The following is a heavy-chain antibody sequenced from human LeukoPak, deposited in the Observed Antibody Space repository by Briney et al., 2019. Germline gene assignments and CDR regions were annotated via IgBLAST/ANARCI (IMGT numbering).Heavy chain of an antibody. Sequence: ASVKVSCKASGGTFSSYAISWVRQAPGQGLEWMGGIIPIFGTANYAQKFQGRVTITTDESTSTAYMELSSRRSEDTAVYYCARDSFGATLALDYWGQGTLVTVSS. CDR2: IIPIFGTA. J-gene: IGHJ4*02. V-gene: IGHV1-69*05. D-gene: IGHD3-10*01. CDR1: GGTFSSYA. CDR3: ARDSFGATLALDY.